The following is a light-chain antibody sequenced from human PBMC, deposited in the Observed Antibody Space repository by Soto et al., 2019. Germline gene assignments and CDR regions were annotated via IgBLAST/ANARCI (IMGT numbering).Light chain of an antibody. CDR3: QQTFNTPWT. Sequence: DIQMTQSPSSLSASVGDSITITCRASQRISNFLNWYQHKPGKAPRLLIYGASTLQSGVPSRLSGCGSGTDFTLPIGSLRPEDFATYYCQQTFNTPWTFGQGTKVEIK. CDR1: QRISNF. CDR2: GAS. J-gene: IGKJ1*01. V-gene: IGKV1-39*01.